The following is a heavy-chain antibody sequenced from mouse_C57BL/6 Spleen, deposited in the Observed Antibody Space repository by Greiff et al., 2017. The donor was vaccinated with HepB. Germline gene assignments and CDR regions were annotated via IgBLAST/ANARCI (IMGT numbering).Heavy chain of an antibody. CDR3: ASHYYDYPWFAY. CDR2: ISYDGSN. J-gene: IGHJ3*01. Sequence: EVQRVESGPGLVKPSQSLSLTCSVTGYSITSGYYWNWIRQFPGNKLEWMGYISYDGSNNYNPSLKNRISITRDTSKNQFFLKLNSVTTEDTATYYCASHYYDYPWFAYWGQGTLVTVSA. D-gene: IGHD2-4*01. CDR1: GYSITSGYY. V-gene: IGHV3-6*01.